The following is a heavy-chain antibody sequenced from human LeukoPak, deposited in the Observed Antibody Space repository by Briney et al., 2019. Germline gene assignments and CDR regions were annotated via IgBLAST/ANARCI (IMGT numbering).Heavy chain of an antibody. J-gene: IGHJ6*02. V-gene: IGHV3-7*01. Sequence: GGSLRLSCAASGFTFSNSWMSRVRQAPGEGLEWVANINQEGGDIHYVDSVKGRFTISRDNAKDSLYLQMNSLRDDDTAVYYCATYVNWVAGDDWGQGTTVTVSS. CDR3: ATYVNWVAGDD. CDR1: GFTFSNSW. D-gene: IGHD1-1*01. CDR2: INQEGGDI.